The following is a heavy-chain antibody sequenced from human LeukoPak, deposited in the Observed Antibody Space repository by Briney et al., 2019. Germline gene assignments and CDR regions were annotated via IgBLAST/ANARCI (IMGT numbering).Heavy chain of an antibody. V-gene: IGHV4-31*03. J-gene: IGHJ4*02. CDR1: GGSISSGGYY. CDR3: ARAPCRGSRYFDY. CDR2: IYYSGST. D-gene: IGHD2-15*01. Sequence: SETLSLTCTVSGGSISSGGYYWSWIRQHPGKGLEWIGYIYYSGSTYYNPSLKSRVTISVDTSKNQFSLKLSSVTAADTAVYYCARAPCRGSRYFDYWGQGTLVTVSS.